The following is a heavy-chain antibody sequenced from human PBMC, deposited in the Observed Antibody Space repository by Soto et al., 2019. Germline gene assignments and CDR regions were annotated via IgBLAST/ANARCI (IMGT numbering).Heavy chain of an antibody. CDR1: GFTFSSYG. CDR3: AKTSRYSSGWSPFDY. CDR2: ISYDGSNK. D-gene: IGHD6-19*01. Sequence: GGSLRLSCAASGFTFSSYGMHWVRQAPGKGLEWVAVISYDGSNKYYADSVKGRFTISRDNSKNTLYLQMNSLRAEDTAVYYCAKTSRYSSGWSPFDYWGQGTLVTVSS. J-gene: IGHJ4*02. V-gene: IGHV3-30*18.